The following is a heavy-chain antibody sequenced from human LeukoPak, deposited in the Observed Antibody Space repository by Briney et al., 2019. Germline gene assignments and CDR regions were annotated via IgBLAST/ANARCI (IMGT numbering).Heavy chain of an antibody. D-gene: IGHD6-25*01. CDR1: GGSISSYY. Sequence: SETLSLTCTVSGGSISSYYWNWIRQPPGKGLEWIGHIYYSGSTNYNPSLRSRVTISVDTSKNQFSLKLSSVTAADTAVYYCVRGSSADYWGQGTLVTVSS. CDR3: VRGSSADY. CDR2: IYYSGST. J-gene: IGHJ4*02. V-gene: IGHV4-59*01.